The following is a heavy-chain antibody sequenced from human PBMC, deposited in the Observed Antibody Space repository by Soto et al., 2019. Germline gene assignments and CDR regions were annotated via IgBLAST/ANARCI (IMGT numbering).Heavy chain of an antibody. CDR3: AKVPYYDSSGYRDY. D-gene: IGHD3-22*01. J-gene: IGHJ4*02. V-gene: IGHV3-23*01. CDR1: GFTFSSYA. CDR2: ISGSGGST. Sequence: LRLSCAASGFTFSSYAMSWVRQAPGKGLEWVSAISGSGGSTYYADSVKGRFTISRDNSKNTLYLQMNSLRAEDTAVYYCAKVPYYDSSGYRDYWGQGTLVTVSS.